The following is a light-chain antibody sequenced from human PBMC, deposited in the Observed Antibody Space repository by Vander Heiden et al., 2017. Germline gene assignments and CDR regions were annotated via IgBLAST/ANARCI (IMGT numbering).Light chain of an antibody. CDR3: QQSDITPRT. V-gene: IGKV1-39*01. Sequence: DIQMPQPPSSLSASVGDRVTITCRASQTVIKYLNWYQQKTGEAPKLLIHGASSLQSGVPSRFSGSGSGTDFTLTITTLQPEDLATYYCQQSDITPRTFGKGTKVEIK. CDR1: QTVIKY. J-gene: IGKJ1*01. CDR2: GAS.